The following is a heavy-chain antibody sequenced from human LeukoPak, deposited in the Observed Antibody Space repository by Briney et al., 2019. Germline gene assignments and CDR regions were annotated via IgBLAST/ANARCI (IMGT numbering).Heavy chain of an antibody. CDR1: GGSISSGGYY. Sequence: PSQTLSFTCTVSGGSISSGGYYWSWIRQHPGKGLEWIGYIYYSGSTYYNPSLKSRVTISVDTSKNQFSLKLSSVTAADTAVYYCARGDYSETEIDYWGQGTLVTVSS. CDR3: ARGDYSETEIDY. D-gene: IGHD4-11*01. J-gene: IGHJ4*02. V-gene: IGHV4-31*03. CDR2: IYYSGST.